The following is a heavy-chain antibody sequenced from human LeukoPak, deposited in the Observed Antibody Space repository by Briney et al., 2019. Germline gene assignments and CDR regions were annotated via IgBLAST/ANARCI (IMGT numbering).Heavy chain of an antibody. CDR2: IVSSGDST. CDR1: GFTFSSYA. J-gene: IGHJ6*03. D-gene: IGHD6-19*01. Sequence: GGSLRLSCAASGFTFSSYAMSWVRQAPGKGLEWVSGIVSSGDSTYYADSVKGGFTISRDNSKNTLYLQMNSLRAEDTAVYYCAKADGGQWPSSYYYYYMDVWGKGTTVTVSS. CDR3: AKADGGQWPSSYYYYYMDV. V-gene: IGHV3-23*01.